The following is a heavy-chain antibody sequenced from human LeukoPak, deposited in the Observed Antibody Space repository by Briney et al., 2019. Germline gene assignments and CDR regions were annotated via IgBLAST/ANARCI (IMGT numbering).Heavy chain of an antibody. Sequence: GGSLRLSCAASGFTFSTYWMHWVRQAPGKGLVWVSRMNSDGSITSYADSVKGRFTISRDNAKNSLYLQMNSLRAEDTAVYYCARDKYYYDSSGYYVNAFDIWGQGTMVTVSS. CDR2: MNSDGSIT. CDR1: GFTFSTYW. CDR3: ARDKYYYDSSGYYVNAFDI. D-gene: IGHD3-22*01. J-gene: IGHJ3*02. V-gene: IGHV3-74*01.